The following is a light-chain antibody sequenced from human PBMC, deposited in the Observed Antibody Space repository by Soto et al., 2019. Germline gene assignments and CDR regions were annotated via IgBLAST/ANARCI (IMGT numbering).Light chain of an antibody. CDR2: GNS. CDR1: SSNIGAGYD. V-gene: IGLV1-40*01. J-gene: IGLJ1*01. CDR3: TSYTRGPLYV. Sequence: QSVLTQPPSVSGAPGQRVTISCTGSSSNIGAGYDVHWYQQLPGTAPKLLIYGNSNRPSGVPDRFSGSKSGTSASLAITGLQAEDEADYYCTSYTRGPLYVFGTGTKLTVL.